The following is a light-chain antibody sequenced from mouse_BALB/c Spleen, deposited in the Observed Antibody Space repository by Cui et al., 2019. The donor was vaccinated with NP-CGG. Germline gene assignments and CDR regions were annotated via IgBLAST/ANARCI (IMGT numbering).Light chain of an antibody. CDR2: GTN. Sequence: QSFLRQQHALTTSPGETVTLTCRSSTGAVTTSNYANWVQEKPDHLFTGLIGGTNNRPPGVPARFSGSLIGDKAALTITGAQTEDEAIYFCALWYSNHWVFGGGTKLTVL. V-gene: IGLV1*01. J-gene: IGLJ1*01. CDR3: ALWYSNHWV. CDR1: TGAVTTSNY.